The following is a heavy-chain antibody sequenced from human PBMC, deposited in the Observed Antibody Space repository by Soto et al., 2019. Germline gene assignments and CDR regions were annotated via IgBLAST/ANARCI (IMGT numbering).Heavy chain of an antibody. V-gene: IGHV4-34*01. CDR1: GGSFSGYY. Sequence: PSETLSLTCAVYGGSFSGYYWSWIRQPPGKGLEWIGEINHSGSTNYNPSLKSRVTISVDTSKNQFSLKLSSVTAADTAVYYCARGPRIYCSSTSCYGRYFQHWGQGTLVTVSS. CDR3: ARGPRIYCSSTSCYGRYFQH. J-gene: IGHJ1*01. D-gene: IGHD2-2*01. CDR2: INHSGST.